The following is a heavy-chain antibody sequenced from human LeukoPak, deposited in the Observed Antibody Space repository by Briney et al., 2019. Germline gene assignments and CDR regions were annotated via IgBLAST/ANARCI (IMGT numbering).Heavy chain of an antibody. Sequence: GGSLRLSCAASGFTFSNYAMTCVRQAPGKGLEWVSGISDSGGSTYYADSVKGRFTISRDNSKNTLYLQMNSLRAEDTAVYYCAKSLSGGGYYFEYWGQGTLVTVSS. CDR3: AKSLSGGGYYFEY. J-gene: IGHJ4*02. CDR2: ISDSGGST. V-gene: IGHV3-23*01. CDR1: GFTFSNYA. D-gene: IGHD3-10*01.